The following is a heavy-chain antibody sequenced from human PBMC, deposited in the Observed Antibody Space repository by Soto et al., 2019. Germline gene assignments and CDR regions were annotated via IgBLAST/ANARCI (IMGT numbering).Heavy chain of an antibody. CDR3: DRDPGR. V-gene: IGHV4-30-2*01. Sequence: SETLSLTCAVSGGSISSGGYSWSWIRQPPGKGLEWVGYIYHSGITYYNPSLKSRVTISVDRSKNQFSLKLSSVTAADTAVYYCDRDPGRWGQGTLVTVSS. CDR2: IYHSGIT. J-gene: IGHJ4*02. CDR1: GGSISSGGYS.